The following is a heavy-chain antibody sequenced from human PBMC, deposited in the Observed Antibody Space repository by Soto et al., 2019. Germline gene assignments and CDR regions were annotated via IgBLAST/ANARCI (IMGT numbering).Heavy chain of an antibody. CDR1: GGSFSGYY. D-gene: IGHD3-3*01. CDR2: INHSGST. CDR3: ARGIRNEYYDFWSGYSHYFDY. J-gene: IGHJ4*02. V-gene: IGHV4-34*01. Sequence: TSETLSLTCAVYGGSFSGYYWSWIRQPPGKGLEWIGEINHSGSTNYNPSLKSRVTISVDTSKNQFSLKLSSVTAADTAVYYCARGIRNEYYDFWSGYSHYFDYWGQGTLVTVS.